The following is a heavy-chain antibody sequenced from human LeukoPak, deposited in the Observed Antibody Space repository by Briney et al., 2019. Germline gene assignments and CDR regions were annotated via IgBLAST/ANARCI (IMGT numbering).Heavy chain of an antibody. Sequence: PSQTLSLTCTVSGGSISSGDYYWSWIRQPPGKGLEWIGYVYHSGSTYYNPSLKSRVTMSVDRSNNRFSLTLTSVTAADTAVYYCARAVSSSSVVGDYWGQGTLVTVSS. CDR1: GGSISSGDYY. D-gene: IGHD6-6*01. CDR2: VYHSGST. V-gene: IGHV4-30-2*01. CDR3: ARAVSSSSVVGDY. J-gene: IGHJ4*02.